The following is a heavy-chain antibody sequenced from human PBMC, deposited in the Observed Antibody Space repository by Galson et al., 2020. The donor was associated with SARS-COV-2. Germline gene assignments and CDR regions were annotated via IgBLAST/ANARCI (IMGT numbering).Heavy chain of an antibody. CDR2: IYYSGST. CDR3: ARRGYYYDSSGPGRNDAFDI. Sequence: RQPPGKGLEWIGYIYYSGSTNYNPSLKSRVTISVDTSKNQFSLKLSSVTAADTAVYYCARRGYYYDSSGPGRNDAFDIWGQGTMVTVSS. D-gene: IGHD3-22*01. J-gene: IGHJ3*02. V-gene: IGHV4-59*08.